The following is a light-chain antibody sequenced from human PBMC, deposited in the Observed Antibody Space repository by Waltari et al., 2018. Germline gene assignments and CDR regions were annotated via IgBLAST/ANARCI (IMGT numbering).Light chain of an antibody. Sequence: EIVVTQSPGTLSLYQGERATLSGRASQSVSSAYLAWYQQKPGQAPRLLIYGASNRATGIPDRFSGSGSGTDFTLTISRLEPEDFAVYYCQQYGSSPLYTFGQGTKLEIK. CDR3: QQYGSSPLYT. CDR2: GAS. CDR1: QSVSSAY. J-gene: IGKJ2*01. V-gene: IGKV3-20*01.